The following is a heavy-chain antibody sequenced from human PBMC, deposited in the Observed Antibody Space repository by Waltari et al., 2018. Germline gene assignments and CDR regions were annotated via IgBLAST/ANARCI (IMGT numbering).Heavy chain of an antibody. CDR3: ARGVAQGVDY. Sequence: QVQLVQSGAEVRKPGASVKVSCKASGYAFTSLDINWVRQATGQGFEWMGCINANAGETGSALKFRGRLSMTADTSTDTFYMELTRLQVEDTAVYYCARGVAQGVDYWGQGTLVTVSS. V-gene: IGHV1-8*01. D-gene: IGHD5-12*01. CDR1: GYAFTSLD. J-gene: IGHJ4*02. CDR2: INANAGET.